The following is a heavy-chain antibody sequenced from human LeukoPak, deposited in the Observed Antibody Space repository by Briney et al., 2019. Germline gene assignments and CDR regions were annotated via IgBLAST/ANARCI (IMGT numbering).Heavy chain of an antibody. Sequence: KPSETLSLTCTVSGGSISSYYWSWIRQHPGKGLEWIGYIYYSGSTYYNPSLKSRVTISVDTSKNQFSLKLSSVTAADTAVYYCAREEQQLGKGVWGQGTLVTVSS. CDR2: IYYSGST. D-gene: IGHD6-13*01. CDR1: GGSISSYY. V-gene: IGHV4-59*06. CDR3: AREEQQLGKGV. J-gene: IGHJ4*02.